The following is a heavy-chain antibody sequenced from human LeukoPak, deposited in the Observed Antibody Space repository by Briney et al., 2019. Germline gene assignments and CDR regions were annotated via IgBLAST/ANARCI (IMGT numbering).Heavy chain of an antibody. CDR2: IYHGGST. V-gene: IGHV4-30-2*01. Sequence: SETLSLTCAVSGGSFSNSVYSWNWIRQPPGKGLEWIGNIYHGGSTYYNPSLESRVTISVDTSKNQFSLKLNSLTAADTAVYYCARAVGYCSSTNCPRAYFFDDWGQGTLVTVSS. D-gene: IGHD2-2*01. J-gene: IGHJ4*02. CDR3: ARAVGYCSSTNCPRAYFFDD. CDR1: GGSFSNSVYS.